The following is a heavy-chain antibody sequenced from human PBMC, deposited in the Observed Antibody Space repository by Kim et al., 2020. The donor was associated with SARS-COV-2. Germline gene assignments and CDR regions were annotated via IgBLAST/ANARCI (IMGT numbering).Heavy chain of an antibody. CDR2: NGR. J-gene: IGHJ4*02. Sequence: NGRNYADSVKSRFSISRDNAKTSLNLQMNRQGGEDTAVYYCTRGRGLDYWGQGTLVTVSS. CDR3: TRGRGLDY. V-gene: IGHV3-7*04.